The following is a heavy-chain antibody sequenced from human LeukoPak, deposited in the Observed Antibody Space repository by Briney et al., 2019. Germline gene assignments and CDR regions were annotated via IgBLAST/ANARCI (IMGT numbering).Heavy chain of an antibody. CDR1: GGSISSYY. CDR2: IYYSGST. CDR3: ARAFGRMVTGFDC. J-gene: IGHJ4*02. D-gene: IGHD5-18*01. V-gene: IGHV4-59*01. Sequence: SETLSLTCTVSGGSISSYYWSWIRQPPGKGLEWIGYIYYSGSTNYNPSLKSRVTISVDTSKNQFSLKLSSVTAADTAVYYCARAFGRMVTGFDCWGQGTLVTVSS.